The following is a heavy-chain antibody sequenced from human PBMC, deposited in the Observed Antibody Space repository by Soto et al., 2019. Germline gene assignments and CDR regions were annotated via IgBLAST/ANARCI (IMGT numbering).Heavy chain of an antibody. D-gene: IGHD1-20*01. V-gene: IGHV3-30*18. CDR3: AKGGITGTHYGMDV. CDR2: ISYDGSNK. CDR1: GFTFSSYG. Sequence: PGGSLRLSCAASGFTFSSYGMHWVRQAPGKGLEWVAVISYDGSNKYYADSVKGRFTISRDNSKNTLYLQMNSLRAEDTAVYYCAKGGITGTHYGMDVWGQGTTVTAP. J-gene: IGHJ6*02.